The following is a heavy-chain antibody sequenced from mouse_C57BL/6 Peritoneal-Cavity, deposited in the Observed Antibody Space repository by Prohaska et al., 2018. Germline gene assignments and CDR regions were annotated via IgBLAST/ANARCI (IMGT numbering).Heavy chain of an antibody. CDR2: MYMVSGST. J-gene: IGHJ1*03. Sequence: QVQLQQPGAELVKPGASVKMSCKASGYTFTSYWITCVKQRPGQGLEWIGGMYMVSGSTNENEKFKGKATLTVDTSSSTVYSQISSLTSEDSAVYYCARGDPYGSSRYWYFDVWGTGTTVTVSS. D-gene: IGHD1-1*01. CDR3: ARGDPYGSSRYWYFDV. CDR1: GYTFTSYW. V-gene: IGHV1-55*01.